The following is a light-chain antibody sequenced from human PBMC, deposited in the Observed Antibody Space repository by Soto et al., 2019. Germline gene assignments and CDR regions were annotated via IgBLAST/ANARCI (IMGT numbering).Light chain of an antibody. J-gene: IGKJ2*01. Sequence: GERVTITCRASQSISVCLAWYQQKPGKAPKLLIRDVSSLESGVPSRFSGSGSGTEFTLAISSLQPDDFATYYCQQYHSYPRTFGQGTKLEIK. V-gene: IGKV1-5*01. CDR1: QSISVC. CDR2: DVS. CDR3: QQYHSYPRT.